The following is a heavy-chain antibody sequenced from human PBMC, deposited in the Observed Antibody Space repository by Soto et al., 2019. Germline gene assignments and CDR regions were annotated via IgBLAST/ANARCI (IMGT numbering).Heavy chain of an antibody. CDR1: GFTFSSYW. Sequence: EVQLVESGGGLVQPGGSLRLSCAASGFTFSSYWMHWVRQAPGKGLVWVSSINSDGSSTTYAYSVKGRCTISRDNAKKTLYLQMDSLRVEDTAVYVCERPNKGSIGYPCYFNYGCQGALVTVSS. V-gene: IGHV3-74*01. J-gene: IGHJ4*02. CDR2: INSDGSST. D-gene: IGHD3-22*01. CDR3: ERPNKGSIGYPCYFNY.